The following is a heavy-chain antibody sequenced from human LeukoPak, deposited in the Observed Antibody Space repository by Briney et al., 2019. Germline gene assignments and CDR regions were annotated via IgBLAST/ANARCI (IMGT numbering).Heavy chain of an antibody. CDR3: VSSPYGSGREVDI. D-gene: IGHD3-10*01. CDR1: GYTFTSYG. V-gene: IGHV1-18*01. CDR2: IGAYNGNT. Sequence: GASVKVSCKASGYTFTSYGISWVRQAPGQGLEWMGWIGAYNGNTNYAQKLQGRVTMTTDTSTSTAYMELRSLRSDDTAVYYCVSSPYGSGREVDIWGQGTMVTVSS. J-gene: IGHJ3*02.